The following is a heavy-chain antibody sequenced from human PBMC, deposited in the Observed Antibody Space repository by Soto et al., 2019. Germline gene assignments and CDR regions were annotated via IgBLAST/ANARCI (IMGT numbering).Heavy chain of an antibody. D-gene: IGHD3-3*01. CDR2: ILPVSAPP. CDR3: ATDSNYDVSNSF. Sequence: SVKVSCKASGGTLNNYAINWVRQAPGQGLEWMGGILPVSAPPDYAQKFQGRVSITADHSTSTVYMELSRLKSDDTAVYFCATDSNYDVSNSFWGQGTLVTVFS. V-gene: IGHV1-69*13. J-gene: IGHJ4*02. CDR1: GGTLNNYA.